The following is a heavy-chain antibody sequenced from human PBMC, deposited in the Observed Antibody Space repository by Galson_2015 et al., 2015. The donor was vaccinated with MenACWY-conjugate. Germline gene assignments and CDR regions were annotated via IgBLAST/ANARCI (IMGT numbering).Heavy chain of an antibody. V-gene: IGHV3-23*01. CDR2: IAGSGRT. CDR3: AKYTAYVPGSLLVPFDP. Sequence: SLRLSCAASGFTLSHYWMSWVRQGPGKGLEWVSTIAGSGRTYYADSVKGRFTISRDNSKNTLFLQMNSLGAEDTAVYYCAKYTAYVPGSLLVPFDPWGQGTLVTVSS. D-gene: IGHD3-10*01. J-gene: IGHJ5*02. CDR1: GFTLSHYW.